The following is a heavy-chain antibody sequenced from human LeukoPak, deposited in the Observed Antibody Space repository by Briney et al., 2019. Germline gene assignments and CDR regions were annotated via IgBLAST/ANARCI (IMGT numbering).Heavy chain of an antibody. CDR2: IYYSGST. D-gene: IGHD4-23*01. Sequence: SETLSLTCTVSGGSISSYYWSWIRQPPGKGLEWIGYIYYSGSTNYNPSLKSRVTISVDTSKNQFSLKLSSVTAADTAVYYCAFGGEYGGNHLNKYFDYWGQGTLVTVSS. V-gene: IGHV4-59*08. J-gene: IGHJ4*02. CDR1: GGSISSYY. CDR3: AFGGEYGGNHLNKYFDY.